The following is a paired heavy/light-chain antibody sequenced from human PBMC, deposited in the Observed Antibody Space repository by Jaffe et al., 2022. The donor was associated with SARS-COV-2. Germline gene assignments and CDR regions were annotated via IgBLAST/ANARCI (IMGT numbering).Light chain of an antibody. CDR2: AVS. CDR3: SSFTSISTWV. V-gene: IGLV2-14*03. Sequence: QSALTQPASVSGSPGQSITISCTGTSNDVGYYDYVSWYQHSPGKAPKLIIYAVSNRPSGVSDRFSGSRSGNTASLTISGLQAVDEAEYYCSSFTSISTWVFGEGTKVTVL. J-gene: IGLJ3*02. CDR1: SNDVGYYDY.
Heavy chain of an antibody. CDR3: AREYQRGFGP. V-gene: IGHV4-31*03. J-gene: IGHJ5*02. Sequence: QVQLQESGPGLVKPSQTLSLTCTVSGDSISSGNIWWSWIRQHPGKGLEWIGYISSRGNTFYNASLRSRLTMSLDTSKNQFSLQLNSVTAADTAIYYCAREYQRGFGPWGQGTLVTVSS. CDR1: GDSISSGNIW. CDR2: ISSRGNT.